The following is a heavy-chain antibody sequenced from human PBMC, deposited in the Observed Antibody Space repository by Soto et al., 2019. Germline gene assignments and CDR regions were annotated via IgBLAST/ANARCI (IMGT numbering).Heavy chain of an antibody. CDR2: IYHSGST. CDR1: GGSISSSNW. CDR3: ASFPAPSAFDS. J-gene: IGHJ4*02. Sequence: SETLSLTCAVSGGSISSSNWWSWVRQPPGKGLEWIGEIYHSGSTNYNPSLKSRVTISVDKSKNQFSLKLSSVTAADTAVDYCASFPAPSAFDSGGQGPLATVSS. V-gene: IGHV4-4*02. D-gene: IGHD2-2*01.